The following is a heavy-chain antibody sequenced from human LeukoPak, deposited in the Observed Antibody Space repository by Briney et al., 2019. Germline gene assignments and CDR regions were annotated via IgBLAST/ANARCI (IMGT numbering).Heavy chain of an antibody. CDR2: INHSGST. D-gene: IGHD3-10*01. Sequence: PSETLSLTCAVYGGSFSGYYWSWIRQPPGKGLEWIGEINHSGSTNYNPSLKSRVTISVDTSKKQFSLKLSSVTAADTAVYYCARRVGRYFGERAYYYNYMDVWGKGTTVTISS. CDR1: GGSFSGYY. J-gene: IGHJ6*03. V-gene: IGHV4-34*01. CDR3: ARRVGRYFGERAYYYNYMDV.